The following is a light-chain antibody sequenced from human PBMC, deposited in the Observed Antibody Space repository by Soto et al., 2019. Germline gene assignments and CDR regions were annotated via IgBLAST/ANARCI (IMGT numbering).Light chain of an antibody. Sequence: EIVMTQSPATLSVSPGEKATLSCRASQSVSSNLAWYQQKPGQAPRLLIYGASTRATGISARFSGSGSGTEFTLTFSSLQSEDFAVYYCQQYDNWPRTFGQGTKVDIK. J-gene: IGKJ1*01. CDR1: QSVSSN. CDR3: QQYDNWPRT. V-gene: IGKV3-15*01. CDR2: GAS.